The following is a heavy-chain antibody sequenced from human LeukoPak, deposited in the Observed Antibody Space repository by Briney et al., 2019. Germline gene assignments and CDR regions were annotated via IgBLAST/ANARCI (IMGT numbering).Heavy chain of an antibody. D-gene: IGHD6-19*01. CDR1: GFTFSSYA. V-gene: IGHV3-23*01. Sequence: GGSLGLSCAASGFTFSSYAMSWVRQAPGKGLEWVSAISGSGGSTYYADSVKGRFTTSRDNSKNTLYLQMNSLRAEDTAVYYCAKDREYSSGWYPWGQGTLVTVSS. CDR3: AKDREYSSGWYP. CDR2: ISGSGGST. J-gene: IGHJ5*02.